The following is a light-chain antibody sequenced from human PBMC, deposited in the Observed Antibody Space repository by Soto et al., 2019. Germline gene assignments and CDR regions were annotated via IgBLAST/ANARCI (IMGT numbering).Light chain of an antibody. CDR1: QSISSW. V-gene: IGKV1-5*01. Sequence: DIQMTQSPSPLSASVGDRVTIXXRASQSISSWLTWYQQKPGKAPKXVIYDASNLESGVPSRFSGSGAGTEFTLTISGLQPDDFATYYCQQYNSYRITFGQGTRLEIK. J-gene: IGKJ5*01. CDR2: DAS. CDR3: QQYNSYRIT.